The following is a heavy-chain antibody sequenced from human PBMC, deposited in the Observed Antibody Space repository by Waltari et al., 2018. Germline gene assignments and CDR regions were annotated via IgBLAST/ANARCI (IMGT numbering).Heavy chain of an antibody. Sequence: MRQPPGRRLEWFGVIYYRWITYYNPALKIRVAISVDTSKNQFSLKLSSVTAADSAVYYCARHGPYSSSWTLGAFDIWGQGTMVTVSS. CDR3: ARHGPYSSSWTLGAFDI. V-gene: IGHV4-39*01. CDR2: IYYRWIT. J-gene: IGHJ3*02. D-gene: IGHD6-13*01.